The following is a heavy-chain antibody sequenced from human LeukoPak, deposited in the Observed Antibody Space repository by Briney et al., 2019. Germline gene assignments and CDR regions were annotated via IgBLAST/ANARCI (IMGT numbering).Heavy chain of an antibody. CDR3: ARAPHRITIFGVVPRGAYYFDY. J-gene: IGHJ4*02. D-gene: IGHD3-3*01. Sequence: GESLKISCKGSGYSFTSYWIGWVRQMPGKGLEWMGIIYPGDSDTRYSPSFQGQVTISADKSISTAYLQWSSLKASDTAMYYCARAPHRITIFGVVPRGAYYFDYWGQGTLVTVSS. CDR1: GYSFTSYW. V-gene: IGHV5-51*01. CDR2: IYPGDSDT.